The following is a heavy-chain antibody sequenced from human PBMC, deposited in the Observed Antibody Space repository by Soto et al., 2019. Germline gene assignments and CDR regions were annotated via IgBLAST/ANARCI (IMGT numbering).Heavy chain of an antibody. J-gene: IGHJ4*02. CDR3: ARTQASVGYSYGYLDYFDY. D-gene: IGHD5-18*01. Sequence: GGSLRLSCAASGFTFSSYSMNWVRQAPGKGLEWVSSISSSSSYIYYADSVKGRFTISRDNAKNSLYLQMNSLGAGDTAVYYCARTQASVGYSYGYLDYFDYWGQGTLVTVSS. CDR2: ISSSSSYI. CDR1: GFTFSSYS. V-gene: IGHV3-21*01.